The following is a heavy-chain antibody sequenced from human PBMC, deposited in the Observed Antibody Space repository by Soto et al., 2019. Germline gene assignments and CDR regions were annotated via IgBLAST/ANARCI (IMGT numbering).Heavy chain of an antibody. Sequence: QVQLVESGGGMVQPRRSLRLSCAASGFTFRNYGMHWVRQAPGKGLEWVAFISYDGINTYYADSVKGRFTISRDSSKSTLYLQMNSLGPEDAAVYYGAKVGLTEKGEFDYWGQGTLVTVSS. CDR1: GFTFRNYG. CDR3: AKVGLTEKGEFDY. CDR2: ISYDGINT. V-gene: IGHV3-30*18. D-gene: IGHD1-26*01. J-gene: IGHJ4*02.